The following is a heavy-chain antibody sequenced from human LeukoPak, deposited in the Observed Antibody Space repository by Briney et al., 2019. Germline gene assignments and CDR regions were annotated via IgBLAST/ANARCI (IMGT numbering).Heavy chain of an antibody. CDR1: GGSISSGSYY. CDR3: ARALWFGDGGDY. J-gene: IGHJ4*02. V-gene: IGHV4-39*07. CDR2: INHSGST. Sequence: SQTLSLTCTVSGGSISSGSYYWSWIRQPPGKGLEWIGEINHSGSTNYNPSLKSRVTISVDTSKNQFSLKLSSVTAADTAVYYCARALWFGDGGDYWGQGTLVTVSS. D-gene: IGHD3-10*01.